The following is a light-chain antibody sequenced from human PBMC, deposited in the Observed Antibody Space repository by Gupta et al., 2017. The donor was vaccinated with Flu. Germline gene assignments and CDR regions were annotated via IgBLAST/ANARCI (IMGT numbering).Light chain of an antibody. CDR1: QSVSSN. CDR3: QQYNNWPPGT. J-gene: IGKJ1*01. V-gene: IGKV3-15*01. Sequence: GERATLSCRASQSVSSNLAWYQQKPGQAPRLLIYGASTRATGIPARFSGSGSGTEFTLTISSLQSEDFAVYYCQQYNNWPPGTFGQGTKVEIK. CDR2: GAS.